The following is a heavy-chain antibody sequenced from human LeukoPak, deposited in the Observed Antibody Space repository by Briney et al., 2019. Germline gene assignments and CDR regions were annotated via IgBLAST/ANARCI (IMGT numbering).Heavy chain of an antibody. CDR3: ARLDEADYYDSSGYLYFQH. J-gene: IGHJ1*01. CDR1: GYSFTSYW. Sequence: GESLKISCKGSGYSFTSYWIGWVRQMPGKGLEWMGIIYPGDSDTRYSPSFQGQVTISADKSISTAYLQWSSLKASDTAMYYCARLDEADYYDSSGYLYFQHWGQGTLVTVSS. CDR2: IYPGDSDT. V-gene: IGHV5-51*01. D-gene: IGHD3-22*01.